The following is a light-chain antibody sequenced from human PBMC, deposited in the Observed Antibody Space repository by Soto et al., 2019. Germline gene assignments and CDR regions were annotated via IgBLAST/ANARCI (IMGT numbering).Light chain of an antibody. CDR2: AAS. CDR1: YNINSY. Sequence: DIQMTQSPSSLSASVGDRVTITCRASYNINSYLNWYQQKPGKAPKFMIYAASSLQSGVPSRFSGSGSGTDFTLTISSRQPEDLATYYCQQSYSTLRTFGQGTKVEIK. J-gene: IGKJ1*01. V-gene: IGKV1-39*01. CDR3: QQSYSTLRT.